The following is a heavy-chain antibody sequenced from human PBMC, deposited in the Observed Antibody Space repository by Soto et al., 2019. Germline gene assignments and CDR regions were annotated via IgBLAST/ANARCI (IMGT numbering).Heavy chain of an antibody. CDR2: IIPIFGTA. J-gene: IGHJ4*02. V-gene: IGHV1-69*01. Sequence: VQLVQSGAEVKKPGSSVKVSCKASGGTFSRYTITWVRQAPGQGLEWMGGIIPIFGTANYAQKFQGRVTITADESTSTAYMELSSLRSEDTAVYYCAGVFTDEKSKYYFDYWGQGTLVTVSS. CDR3: AGVFTDEKSKYYFDY. CDR1: GGTFSRYT. D-gene: IGHD2-8*02.